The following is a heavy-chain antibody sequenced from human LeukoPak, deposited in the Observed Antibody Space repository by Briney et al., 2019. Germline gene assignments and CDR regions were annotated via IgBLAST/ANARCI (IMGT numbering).Heavy chain of an antibody. D-gene: IGHD2-15*01. Sequence: PGGSLRLSCAASGFTFSSYAMSWVRQAPGKGLEWVSAISGNGGSTYYADSVKGRFTISRDNSKNTLYLQMNSLRAEDTAVYYCARGVVVAAALDYWGQGTLVTVSS. J-gene: IGHJ4*02. V-gene: IGHV3-23*01. CDR1: GFTFSSYA. CDR2: ISGNGGST. CDR3: ARGVVVAAALDY.